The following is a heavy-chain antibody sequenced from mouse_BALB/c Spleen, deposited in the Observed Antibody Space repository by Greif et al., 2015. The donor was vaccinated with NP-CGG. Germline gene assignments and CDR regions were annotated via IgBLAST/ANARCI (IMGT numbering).Heavy chain of an antibody. V-gene: IGHV5-17*02. Sequence: EVMLVESGGGLVQPGGSRKLSCAVSGFTFSSFGMHWVRQAPEKGLEWVAYISSGSSTIYYADTVKGRFTISRDNPKNTLFLQMTSLRSEDTAMYYCARCGYDGDWYFDVWGAGTTVTVSS. CDR3: ARCGYDGDWYFDV. D-gene: IGHD2-2*01. J-gene: IGHJ1*01. CDR2: ISSGSSTI. CDR1: GFTFSSFG.